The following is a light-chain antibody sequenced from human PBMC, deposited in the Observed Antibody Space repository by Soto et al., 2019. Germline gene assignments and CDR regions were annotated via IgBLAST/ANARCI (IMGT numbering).Light chain of an antibody. CDR2: DAS. CDR3: QQRGNWPLT. CDR1: QSVSSY. Sequence: EIVLTQSPATLSLSPGEKATLSCRASQSVSSYLAWYQQKPGQGPRLLIYDASNRATGIPARFSGSGSGTDFTLTISSLESEDFEVYYCQQRGNWPLTFGGGTKVEIK. J-gene: IGKJ4*01. V-gene: IGKV3-11*01.